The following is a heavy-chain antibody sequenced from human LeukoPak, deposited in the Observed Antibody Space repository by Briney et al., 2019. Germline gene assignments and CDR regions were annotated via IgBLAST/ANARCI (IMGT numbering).Heavy chain of an antibody. CDR3: ARVNIVVVPAAPRDYYYYYMDV. CDR1: GYTFTSYG. CDR2: ISAYNGNT. J-gene: IGHJ6*03. Sequence: ASVKVSCKASGYTFTSYGISWVRQAPGQGLEWMGWISAYNGNTNYAQKLQGRVTMTTDTSTSTAYMELRSLRSDDTAVYYCARVNIVVVPAAPRDYYYYYMDVWGKGTTVTVSS. D-gene: IGHD2-2*01. V-gene: IGHV1-18*01.